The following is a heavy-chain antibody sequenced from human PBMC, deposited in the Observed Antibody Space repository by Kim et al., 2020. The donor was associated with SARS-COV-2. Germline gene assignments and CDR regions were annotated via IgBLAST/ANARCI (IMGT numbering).Heavy chain of an antibody. V-gene: IGHV4-34*01. CDR2: INHSGST. Sequence: SETLSLTCAVYGGSFSGYYWSWIRQPPGKGLEWIGEINHSGSTNYNPSLKSRVTISVDTSKNQFSLKLSSVTAADTAVYYCARVAGGKRPNYFDYWGQGTLVTVSS. CDR1: GGSFSGYY. D-gene: IGHD3-10*01. J-gene: IGHJ4*02. CDR3: ARVAGGKRPNYFDY.